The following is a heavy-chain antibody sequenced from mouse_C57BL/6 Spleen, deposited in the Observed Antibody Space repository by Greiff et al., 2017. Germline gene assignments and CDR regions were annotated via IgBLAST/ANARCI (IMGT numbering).Heavy chain of an antibody. Sequence: VQLQQSGPELVKPGASVKISCKASGYSFTGYYMHWVKQSSEKSLEWIGEINPSTGGTSYNQKFKGKATLTVDKSSSTAYMQLKSLTSEDSAVYYCARGSYYGTYYYAMDYWGQGTSVTVSS. V-gene: IGHV1-43*01. J-gene: IGHJ4*01. CDR1: GYSFTGYY. CDR3: ARGSYYGTYYYAMDY. CDR2: INPSTGGT. D-gene: IGHD1-1*01.